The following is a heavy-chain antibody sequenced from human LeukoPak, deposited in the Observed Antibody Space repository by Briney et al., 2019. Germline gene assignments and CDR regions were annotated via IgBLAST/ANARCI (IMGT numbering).Heavy chain of an antibody. CDR2: INAGNGNT. Sequence: ASVKVSCKASGYTFTSYAMHWERQAPGQRLEWMGWINAGNGNTKYSQKFQGRVTITRDTSASTAYMELSSLRSEDTAVYYCAIGGSGSRYYFDYWGQGTLVTVSS. J-gene: IGHJ4*02. D-gene: IGHD3-10*01. V-gene: IGHV1-3*01. CDR3: AIGGSGSRYYFDY. CDR1: GYTFTSYA.